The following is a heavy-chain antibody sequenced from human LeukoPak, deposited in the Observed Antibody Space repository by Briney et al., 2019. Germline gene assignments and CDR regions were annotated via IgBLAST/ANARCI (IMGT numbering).Heavy chain of an antibody. CDR1: GDSISNYY. D-gene: IGHD2-15*01. J-gene: IGHJ4*02. V-gene: IGHV4-59*01. Sequence: SETLSLTCTVSGDSISNYYWSWIRQSPGKGLEWVGYIYYSGSTNYNPSLKSRVTISVDTSKNQFSLKLSSVTAADTAVYYCARETCSGGSCFQFDFWGQGTLVTVSS. CDR3: ARETCSGGSCFQFDF. CDR2: IYYSGST.